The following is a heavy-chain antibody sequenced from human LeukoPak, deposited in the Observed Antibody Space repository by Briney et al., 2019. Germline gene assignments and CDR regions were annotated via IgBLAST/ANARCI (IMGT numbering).Heavy chain of an antibody. CDR2: IYYSGST. CDR1: GGSISSSNW. D-gene: IGHD3-10*01. Sequence: SGTLSLTCAVSGGSISSSNWWSWVRQPPGKGLEWIGYIYYSGSTNYNPSLKSRVTISVDTSKNQFSLKLSSVTAADTAVYYCATMAYFGSTDYWGQGTLVTVSS. J-gene: IGHJ4*02. V-gene: IGHV4-4*02. CDR3: ATMAYFGSTDY.